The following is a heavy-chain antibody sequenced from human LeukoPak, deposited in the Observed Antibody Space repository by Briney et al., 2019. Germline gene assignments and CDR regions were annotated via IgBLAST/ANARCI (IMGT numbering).Heavy chain of an antibody. CDR3: ATVIPFFGSGSFDY. CDR1: GYTLTELS. J-gene: IGHJ4*02. CDR2: FDPEDGET. D-gene: IGHD3-10*01. Sequence: ASVKLSCKVSGYTLTELSMHWVRQAPGKGLEWMGGFDPEDGETIYAQKFQGRVTMTEDTSTDTAYMELSSLRSEDTAVYYCATVIPFFGSGSFDYWGQGTLVTVSS. V-gene: IGHV1-24*01.